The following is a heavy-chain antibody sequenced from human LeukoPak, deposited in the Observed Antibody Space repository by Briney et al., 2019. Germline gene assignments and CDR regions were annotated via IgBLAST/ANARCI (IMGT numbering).Heavy chain of an antibody. Sequence: GASVKVSCKASGGTFSSYAISWVRQAPGQGLEWMGRIIPILGIANYAQKFQGRVTITADKSTSTAYMELSSLRSEDTAVYYCARGGAMVRGVIITHYYYYGMDVWGQGTTVTVSS. J-gene: IGHJ6*02. CDR1: GGTFSSYA. D-gene: IGHD3-10*01. CDR3: ARGGAMVRGVIITHYYYYGMDV. CDR2: IIPILGIA. V-gene: IGHV1-69*04.